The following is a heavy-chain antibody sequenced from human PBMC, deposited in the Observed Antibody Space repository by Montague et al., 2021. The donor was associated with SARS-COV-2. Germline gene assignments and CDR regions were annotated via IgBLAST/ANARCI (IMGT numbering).Heavy chain of an antibody. Sequence: SETLSLTCNVSGASITNTRCFWGWLRQPPGKALDWVGNLYHNGKTYYTPSLQRRAPLSIATTKNQFSLRLSSVIASAPAVYYCAVELNYFFDYWGQGALVSVSS. V-gene: IGHV4-39*01. CDR1: GASITNTRCF. CDR3: AVELNYFFDY. D-gene: IGHD1-7*01. CDR2: LYHNGKT. J-gene: IGHJ4*02.